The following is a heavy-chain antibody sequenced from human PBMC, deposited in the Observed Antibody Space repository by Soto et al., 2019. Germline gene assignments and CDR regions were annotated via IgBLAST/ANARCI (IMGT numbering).Heavy chain of an antibody. D-gene: IGHD2-15*01. CDR2: IIPSFDLP. J-gene: IGHJ3*02. CDR1: GGTFSTYA. V-gene: IGHV1-69*04. CDR3: ARVQCTGGSCYTLGALDI. Sequence: ASVKVSCKVSGGTFSTYAFTWVRQAPGQGLEWMGRIIPSFDLPNYAQRFRGRVTIVADTSTTTVYMELNSLTSDDTALYYCARVQCTGGSCYTLGALDIWGQGTMVTVSS.